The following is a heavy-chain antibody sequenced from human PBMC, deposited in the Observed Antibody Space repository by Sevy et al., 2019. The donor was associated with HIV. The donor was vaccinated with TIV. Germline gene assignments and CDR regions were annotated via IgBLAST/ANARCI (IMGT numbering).Heavy chain of an antibody. V-gene: IGHV3-7*01. CDR1: GITFSSYW. CDR3: ARWRGAQSDFDY. J-gene: IGHJ4*02. Sequence: GGSLRLSCAASGITFSSYWMSWVRQAPGKGLEWVADIKKDGSVKMYADAVKGRFTISRDNAENSVDLQRKCLRAEDTAVYFCARWRGAQSDFDYWGQGTRVTVSS. CDR2: IKKDGSVK. D-gene: IGHD3-3*01.